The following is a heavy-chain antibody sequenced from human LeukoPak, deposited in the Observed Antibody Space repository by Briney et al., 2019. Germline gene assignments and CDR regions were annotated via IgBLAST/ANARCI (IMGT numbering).Heavy chain of an antibody. CDR2: SYSAGAT. CDR1: GFTVSSNL. Sequence: GGSLTLSCAASGFTVSSNLMTWVRQSPGRGLEWLSSSYSAGATYYADSVKGRFTISRDHSNNSVSLQMANLRVEDTAIYYCARGASRISWPGIDYWGQGTLVTVSS. CDR3: ARGASRISWPGIDY. V-gene: IGHV3-53*01. J-gene: IGHJ4*02. D-gene: IGHD3-3*02.